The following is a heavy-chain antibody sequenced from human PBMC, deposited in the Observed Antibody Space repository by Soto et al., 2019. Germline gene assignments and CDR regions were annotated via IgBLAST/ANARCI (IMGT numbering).Heavy chain of an antibody. D-gene: IGHD3-22*01. CDR2: IYYSGST. CDR1: GGSISSGDYY. Sequence: QVQLQESGPGLVKPSQTLSLTCTVSGGSISSGDYYWSWIRQPPGKGLEWIGYIYYSGSTYYNPSLKSRVTISVDTSKNQFSLKLSSVTAADTAVYYCARALPPYYYETAFRHNWFDPWGQGTLVTVSS. V-gene: IGHV4-30-4*01. J-gene: IGHJ5*02. CDR3: ARALPPYYYETAFRHNWFDP.